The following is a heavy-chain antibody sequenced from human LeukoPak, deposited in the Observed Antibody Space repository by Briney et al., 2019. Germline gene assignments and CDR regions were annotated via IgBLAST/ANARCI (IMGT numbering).Heavy chain of an antibody. D-gene: IGHD3-9*01. CDR2: IIPIFGTA. J-gene: IGHJ6*03. V-gene: IGHV1-69*06. CDR3: AKQGRDWLRDYYYYMDV. CDR1: GGTFSSYA. Sequence: SVKVSCKASGGTFSSYAISWVRQAPGQGLEWMGGIIPIFGTANYAQKFQGRVTITADKSTSTAYMELNSLRAEDTAVYYCAKQGRDWLRDYYYYMDVWGKGTTVTISS.